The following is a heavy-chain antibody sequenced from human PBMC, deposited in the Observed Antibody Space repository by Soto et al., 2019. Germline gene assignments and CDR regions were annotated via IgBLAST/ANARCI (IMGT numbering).Heavy chain of an antibody. J-gene: IGHJ1*01. CDR1: GGSISSYY. D-gene: IGHD3-22*01. CDR3: ARLGHVYYYDSSGYREYFQH. CDR2: IYYSGST. Sequence: QVQLQESGPGLVKPSETLSLTCTVSGGSISSYYWSWIRQPPGKGLEWIGYIYYSGSTNYNPSLKCRVTISVDTSKNQFSLKLSSVTAADTAVYYCARLGHVYYYDSSGYREYFQHWGQGTLVTVSS. V-gene: IGHV4-59*01.